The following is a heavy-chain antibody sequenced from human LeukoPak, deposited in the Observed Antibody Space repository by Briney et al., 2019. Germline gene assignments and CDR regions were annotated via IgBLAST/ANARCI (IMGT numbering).Heavy chain of an antibody. CDR2: ISWNSGRI. CDR3: AKAPSGDSSGYYTDAFDI. CDR1: GFTFNGYA. J-gene: IGHJ3*02. Sequence: GRSLRLSCAASGFTFNGYAIHWVRQAPGKGLEWVSGISWNSGRIGYADSVKGRFTISRGNAKNSLYLQMNSLRAEDTAFYYCAKAPSGDSSGYYTDAFDIWGQGTMVTVSS. D-gene: IGHD3-22*01. V-gene: IGHV3-9*01.